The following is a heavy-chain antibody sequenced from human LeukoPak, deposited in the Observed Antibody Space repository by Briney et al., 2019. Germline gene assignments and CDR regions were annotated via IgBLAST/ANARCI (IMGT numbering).Heavy chain of an antibody. CDR3: AIYDSSIYDGFHI. Sequence: PSETLPLTCTVSGGSIRRSSYYWGWIRQAPGKGLEWTANIYYSGETYYNPSLKSRVAMSVDTSKNQSSLKLRSVTAADTAVYYCAIYDSSIYDGFHIWGQGTTVTVSS. CDR1: GGSIRRSSYY. J-gene: IGHJ3*02. V-gene: IGHV4-39*07. D-gene: IGHD6-19*01. CDR2: IYYSGET.